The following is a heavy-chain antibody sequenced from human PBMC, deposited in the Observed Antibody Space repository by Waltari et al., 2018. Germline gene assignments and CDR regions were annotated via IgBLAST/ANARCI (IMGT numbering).Heavy chain of an antibody. J-gene: IGHJ6*02. CDR3: ARASGSSSLYYYYGMDV. CDR1: GGSISSGGYS. CDR2: IYHSGST. D-gene: IGHD6-6*01. Sequence: QLQLQESGSGLVKPSQTLSLTCAVSGGSISSGGYSWSWIRQPPGKGLEWIGYIYHSGSTYSHPSLRSRVTISVDRSKNQFSLKLSSVTAADTAVYYCARASGSSSLYYYYGMDVWGQGTTVTVSS. V-gene: IGHV4-30-2*01.